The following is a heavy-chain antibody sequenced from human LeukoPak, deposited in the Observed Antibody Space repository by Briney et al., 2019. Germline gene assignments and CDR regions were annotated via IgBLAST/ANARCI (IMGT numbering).Heavy chain of an antibody. CDR2: ISSTSSYI. J-gene: IGHJ5*02. Sequence: GGSLRLSCAASGFTFSDYIMHWVRQAPGKGLEWVSCISSTSSYIYYADSVRGRFTISRDNAKNSLYLQMNSLRAEDTAVYYCARGQLWQTGWFDPWGQGTLVTVSS. D-gene: IGHD5-18*01. V-gene: IGHV3-21*01. CDR1: GFTFSDYI. CDR3: ARGQLWQTGWFDP.